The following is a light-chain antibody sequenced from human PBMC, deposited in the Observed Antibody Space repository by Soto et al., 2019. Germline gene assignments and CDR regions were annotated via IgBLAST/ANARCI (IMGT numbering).Light chain of an antibody. J-gene: IGKJ1*01. CDR1: QSVSSY. V-gene: IGKV3-11*01. Sequence: EIVLTQSPATLSLSPGERATLSCRASQSVSSYLAWYQQKPGQAPRLLIYDASNRATGIPARFSGSGSGTDFTLTISSLEPEDFAVYYCHQRKSWPRTFGQVTKVEIK. CDR3: HQRKSWPRT. CDR2: DAS.